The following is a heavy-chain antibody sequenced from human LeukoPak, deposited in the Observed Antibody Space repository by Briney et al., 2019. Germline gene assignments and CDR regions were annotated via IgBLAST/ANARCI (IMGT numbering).Heavy chain of an antibody. V-gene: IGHV4-4*02. Sequence: PSGTLSLTCAVSGGSISSSNWWSWVRQPPGKGLEWIGSIYYSGSTYYNPSLKSRVTISVDTSKNQFSLKLSSVTAADTAVYYCARHGRVDYVGFTFDYWGQGTLVTVSS. CDR1: GGSISSSNW. J-gene: IGHJ4*02. CDR2: IYYSGST. D-gene: IGHD4-17*01. CDR3: ARHGRVDYVGFTFDY.